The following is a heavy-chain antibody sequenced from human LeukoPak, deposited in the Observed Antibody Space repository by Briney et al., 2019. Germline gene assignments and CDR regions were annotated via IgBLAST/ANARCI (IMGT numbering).Heavy chain of an antibody. D-gene: IGHD3-3*01. J-gene: IGHJ3*02. CDR1: GYTFTSYG. V-gene: IGHV1-18*01. CDR2: ISADNGNT. CDR3: GRDVTSWDFWSEGAFDI. Sequence: ASVKVSCKASGYTFTSYGISWVRQAPGQGLEWMGWISADNGNTNYAQKFQGRVTMTTDTSTITAYMELRSLRSDDTAMYYCGRDVTSWDFWSEGAFDIWGQGTMVTVSS.